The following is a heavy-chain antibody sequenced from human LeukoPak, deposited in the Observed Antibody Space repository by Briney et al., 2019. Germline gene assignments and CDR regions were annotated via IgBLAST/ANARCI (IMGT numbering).Heavy chain of an antibody. J-gene: IGHJ4*02. CDR1: GGSISSDY. V-gene: IGHV4-59*12. CDR3: ARGKVVAATTFDY. D-gene: IGHD2-15*01. CDR2: IYYSGSI. Sequence: SETLSLTCTVPGGSISSDYWSWIRQPPGKGLEWIGYIYYSGSIDYSPSLKSRVTISVDTSKNQFSLKLSSVTAADTAVYYCARGKVVAATTFDYWGQGTLVTVSS.